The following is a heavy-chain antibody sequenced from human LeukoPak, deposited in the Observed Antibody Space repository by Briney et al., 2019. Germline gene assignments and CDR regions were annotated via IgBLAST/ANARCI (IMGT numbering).Heavy chain of an antibody. Sequence: PGRSLRLSCAASGFTFSSYAMSWVRQAPGKGLEWVSAISGSGSSTYYADSVKGRFTISRDNSKNTLFLQMNSLRAEDTAVYYCAKRLVAAGPYFDYWGQGTLVTVSS. CDR2: ISGSGSST. D-gene: IGHD6-13*01. CDR3: AKRLVAAGPYFDY. J-gene: IGHJ4*02. CDR1: GFTFSSYA. V-gene: IGHV3-23*01.